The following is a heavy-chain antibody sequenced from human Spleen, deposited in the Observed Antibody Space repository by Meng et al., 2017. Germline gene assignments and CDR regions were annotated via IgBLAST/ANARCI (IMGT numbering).Heavy chain of an antibody. J-gene: IGHJ4*02. CDR3: ARGPTTMAHDFDY. D-gene: IGHD4-11*01. Sequence: VKLQQWGAGMLKPSETLSLTCVVSGGSFSDYYWSWIRQPPGKGLEWIGEINHSGSTNYNPSLESRATISVDTSQNNLSLKLSSVTAADSAVYYCARGPTTMAHDFDYWGQGTLVTVPS. CDR1: GGSFSDYY. V-gene: IGHV4-34*01. CDR2: INHSGST.